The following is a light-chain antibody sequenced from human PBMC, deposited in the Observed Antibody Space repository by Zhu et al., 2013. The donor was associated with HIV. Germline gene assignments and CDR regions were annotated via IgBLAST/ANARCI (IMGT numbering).Light chain of an antibody. CDR3: QSYDRTLSVWV. V-gene: IGLV1-40*01. Sequence: QSVLTQPPSVSGAPGQRVTISCTGSSSNIGAGYDVHWYQQFPGRAPKLLIYGNNNRPSGVPDRFSGSKSGTSASLAITGLQAEDEGDYYCQSYDRTLSVWVFGGGAKLTVL. CDR1: SSNIGAGYD. J-gene: IGLJ3*02. CDR2: GNN.